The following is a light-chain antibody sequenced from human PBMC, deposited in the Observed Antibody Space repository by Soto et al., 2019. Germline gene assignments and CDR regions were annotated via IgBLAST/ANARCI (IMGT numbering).Light chain of an antibody. CDR3: QQYDNRLT. Sequence: DIQLTQSPPSLSASVGDRVTITCQASQDIRNYLNWYQQKPGRAPKLLIYDASNLETGVPSRFSGSGSGTDFTFTISRLQPEDIGKYYCQQYDNRLTFGGGTKVETK. CDR2: DAS. V-gene: IGKV1-33*01. J-gene: IGKJ4*01. CDR1: QDIRNY.